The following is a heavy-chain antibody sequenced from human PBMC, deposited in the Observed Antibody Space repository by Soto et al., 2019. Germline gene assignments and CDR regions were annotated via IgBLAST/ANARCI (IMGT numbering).Heavy chain of an antibody. Sequence: QVQLQESGPGLVKPSQTLSLTCTISGDSINSGDYYWTWIRQPPGKGLEWIGYIYYSGGTYYSPSHQSQLSITLAACKPQFSLMPALVTAAATDLYYWSRQDADCVSGRYFFDPWSQVTLVTFSS. CDR1: GDSINSGDYY. V-gene: IGHV4-30-4*08. CDR3: SRQDADCVSGRYFFDP. D-gene: IGHD3-9*01. CDR2: IYYSGGT. J-gene: IGHJ5*02.